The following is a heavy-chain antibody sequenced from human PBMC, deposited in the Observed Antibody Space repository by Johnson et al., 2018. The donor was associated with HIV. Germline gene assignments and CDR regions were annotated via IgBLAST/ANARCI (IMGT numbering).Heavy chain of an antibody. CDR2: IGTAGDT. Sequence: VQLVESGGGLVQPGGSLRLSCAASGFTFSSYDMHWVRQATGKGLEWVSAIGTAGDTYYADSVKGRFTISRDNAKNSLYRQMNSLRAEDTAVYYCAREGIGYGDYVDAFDIWGQGTMVTVSS. D-gene: IGHD4-17*01. CDR1: GFTFSSYD. V-gene: IGHV3-13*01. J-gene: IGHJ3*02. CDR3: AREGIGYGDYVDAFDI.